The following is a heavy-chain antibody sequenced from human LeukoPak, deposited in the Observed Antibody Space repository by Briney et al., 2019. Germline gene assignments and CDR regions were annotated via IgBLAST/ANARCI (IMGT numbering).Heavy chain of an antibody. V-gene: IGHV4-59*11. D-gene: IGHD3-3*01. J-gene: IGHJ5*02. Sequence: PSETLSLTCTVSGGSISSHYWSWIRQPPGKGLEWVGYIYYSGSTNYNPSLKSRVTISVDTSKNQFSLKLSSVTAADTAVYYCARDRNGDYDFWSGYFNNWFDPWGQGTLVTVSS. CDR3: ARDRNGDYDFWSGYFNNWFDP. CDR2: IYYSGST. CDR1: GGSISSHY.